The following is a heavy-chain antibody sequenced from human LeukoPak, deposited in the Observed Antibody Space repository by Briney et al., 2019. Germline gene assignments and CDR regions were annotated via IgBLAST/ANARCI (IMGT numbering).Heavy chain of an antibody. CDR3: PRVIGRAGLVDY. J-gene: IGHJ4*02. Sequence: PSETLSLTCTVSGGSISSGDYYWSWIRQPPGKGLEWIGYIYYSGSTYYNPSLKSRVTISVDTSKNQFSLKLSSVTAADTAVYYCPRVIGRAGLVDYWGQGTLVTVSS. CDR1: GGSISSGDYY. V-gene: IGHV4-30-4*08. D-gene: IGHD3-16*01. CDR2: IYYSGST.